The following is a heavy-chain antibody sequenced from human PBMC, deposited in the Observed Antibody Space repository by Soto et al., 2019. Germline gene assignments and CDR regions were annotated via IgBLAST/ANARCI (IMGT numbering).Heavy chain of an antibody. Sequence: QVQLQESGPGLVKPSQTLSLTCTVSGGSISSGGYYWSWIRQHPGKGLEWIGYIYYSGSTYYNPSLKRRITISVDTSKNQSSLKLSSVAAADTAVYYCARWLDGDYYYGMDVWGQGTTVTVSS. CDR2: IYYSGST. V-gene: IGHV4-31*03. CDR1: GGSISSGGYY. J-gene: IGHJ6*02. CDR3: ARWLDGDYYYGMDV. D-gene: IGHD6-19*01.